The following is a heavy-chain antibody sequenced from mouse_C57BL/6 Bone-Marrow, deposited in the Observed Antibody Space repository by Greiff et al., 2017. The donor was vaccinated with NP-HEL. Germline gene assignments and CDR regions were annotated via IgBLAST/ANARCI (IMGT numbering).Heavy chain of an antibody. J-gene: IGHJ2*01. CDR1: GYTFTSYG. V-gene: IGHV1-81*01. D-gene: IGHD1-1*01. Sequence: QVHVKQSGAELARPGASVKLSCKASGYTFTSYGISWVKQRTGQGLEWIGEIYPRSGNTYYNEKFKGKATLTADKSSSTAYMELRSLTSEDSAVYFCARGVYYGSSPYFDYWGQGTTLTVSS. CDR2: IYPRSGNT. CDR3: ARGVYYGSSPYFDY.